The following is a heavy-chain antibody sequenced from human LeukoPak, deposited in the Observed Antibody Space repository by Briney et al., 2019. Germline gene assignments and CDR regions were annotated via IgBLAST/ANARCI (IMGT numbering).Heavy chain of an antibody. Sequence: PSETLSLTCAVYGGSFSGYYWSWSRQPPGKGLEWIGEINHSGSTNYNPSLKSRVTISVDTSKNQFSLKLSSVTAADTAVYYCARGEFGFYGSGSYYQYWGQGTLVTVSS. D-gene: IGHD3-10*01. J-gene: IGHJ4*02. V-gene: IGHV4-34*01. CDR3: ARGEFGFYGSGSYYQY. CDR1: GGSFSGYY. CDR2: INHSGST.